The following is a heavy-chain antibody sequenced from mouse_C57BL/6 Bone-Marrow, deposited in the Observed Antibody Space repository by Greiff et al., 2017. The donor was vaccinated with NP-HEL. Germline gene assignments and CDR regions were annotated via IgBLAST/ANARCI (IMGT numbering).Heavy chain of an antibody. CDR1: GYTFTDYY. D-gene: IGHD4-1*01. J-gene: IGHJ2*01. Sequence: EVQLQQSGPVLVKPGASVKMSCKASGYTFTDYYMNWVKQSHGKSLEWIGVINPYNGGTSYNQKFKGKATLTGDKSSSTVYIVLNSLTSEDSAVYYCARYWPFDYWGQGTTLTVSS. V-gene: IGHV1-19*01. CDR2: INPYNGGT. CDR3: ARYWPFDY.